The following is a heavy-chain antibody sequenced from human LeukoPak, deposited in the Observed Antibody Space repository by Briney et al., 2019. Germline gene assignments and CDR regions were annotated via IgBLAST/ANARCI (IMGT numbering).Heavy chain of an antibody. V-gene: IGHV6-1*01. J-gene: IGHJ4*02. CDR2: TYYRSKWYN. CDR1: GDSVSSDSAA. D-gene: IGHD3-16*01. Sequence: SQTLLFTCAISGDSVSSDSAAWNWIRQSPLRGLEWLGRTYYRSKWYNDYAVSVKSRITINPDTSKNQFSLQLNSVTPEDTAVYYCARGSGGFFDYWGQGTLVTVSS. CDR3: ARGSGGFFDY.